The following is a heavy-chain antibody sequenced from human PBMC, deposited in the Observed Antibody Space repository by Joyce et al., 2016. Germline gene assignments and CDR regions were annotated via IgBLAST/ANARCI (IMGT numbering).Heavy chain of an antibody. Sequence: VELVESGGGLVQPGGSLRLSCEASGFTFSAYSMNWVRQAPEKGLELISYISISSSTKYYADSWKGRFTISRDNAKNSLYLQMNSLRDEDTAVYYCARLGPTETVVVVPATTGNNWFDPWGQGTPVTVSS. CDR2: ISISSSTK. J-gene: IGHJ5*02. D-gene: IGHD2-15*01. V-gene: IGHV3-48*02. CDR3: ARLGPTETVVVVPATTGNNWFDP. CDR1: GFTFSAYS.